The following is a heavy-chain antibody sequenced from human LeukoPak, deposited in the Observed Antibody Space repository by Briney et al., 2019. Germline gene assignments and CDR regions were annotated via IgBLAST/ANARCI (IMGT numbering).Heavy chain of an antibody. CDR1: GFTFSSYG. CDR3: ARDTGCAGGTCFSFYDY. J-gene: IGHJ4*02. CDR2: IKQDGSQK. Sequence: GGSLRLSCAASGFTFSSYGMHWVRQAPGKGLEWVANIKQDGSQKYYVDSVKGRFTISRDNAKNSLYLQMDSLRAEDTAVYYCARDTGCAGGTCFSFYDYWGQGTLVTVSS. V-gene: IGHV3-7*01. D-gene: IGHD2-15*01.